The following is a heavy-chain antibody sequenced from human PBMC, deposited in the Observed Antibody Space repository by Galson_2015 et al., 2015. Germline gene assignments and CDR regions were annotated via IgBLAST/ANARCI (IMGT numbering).Heavy chain of an antibody. CDR2: VTSGGGST. CDR1: GFTFSAYA. CDR3: AKDVSRYDILTGYPFDY. Sequence: SLRLSCAASGFTFSAYAMSWVRQAPGRGLEWVSTVTSGGGSTYYADSVKGRFTISRDNSKNTLYLQMNSLRAEDTAVYYCAKDVSRYDILTGYPFDYWGQGTRVTVSS. V-gene: IGHV3-23*01. D-gene: IGHD3-9*01. J-gene: IGHJ4*02.